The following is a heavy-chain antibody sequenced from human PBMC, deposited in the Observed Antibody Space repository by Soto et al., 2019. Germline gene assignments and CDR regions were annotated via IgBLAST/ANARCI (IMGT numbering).Heavy chain of an antibody. CDR1: GYTFTSYG. Sequence: GASVKVSCKASGYTFTSYGISWVRQAPGQGLEWMGWISAYNGNTNYAQKLQGRVTMTTDTSTSTAYMELRSLRSDDTAVYCCARWGSGVSFVPWDYYYYKDVWGKGTTVTVSS. J-gene: IGHJ6*03. CDR2: ISAYNGNT. CDR3: ARWGSGVSFVPWDYYYYKDV. D-gene: IGHD2-15*01. V-gene: IGHV1-18*01.